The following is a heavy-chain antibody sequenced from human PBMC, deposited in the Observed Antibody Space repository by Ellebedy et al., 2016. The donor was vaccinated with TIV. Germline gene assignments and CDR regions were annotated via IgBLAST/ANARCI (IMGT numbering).Heavy chain of an antibody. J-gene: IGHJ4*02. CDR2: INAGNGNT. CDR3: AKQGGYSYGSPFDY. D-gene: IGHD5-18*01. V-gene: IGHV1-3*01. CDR1: GYTFPTYA. Sequence: AASVNVSCKASGYTFPTYAMHWVRQPPGQRLEWMAWINAGNGNTKYSQKFQGRVTITRDTSATTVYMELSSLRSEDTAVYYCAKQGGYSYGSPFDYWGQGTLVTVSS.